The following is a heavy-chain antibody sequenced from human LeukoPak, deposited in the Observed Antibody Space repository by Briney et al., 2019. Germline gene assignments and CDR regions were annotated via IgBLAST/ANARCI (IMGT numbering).Heavy chain of an antibody. J-gene: IGHJ3*02. CDR1: GASISSGIYY. CDR3: ARRAFVYGAFDI. V-gene: IGHV4-61*02. CDR2: ISTSGST. Sequence: SETLSLTCTVSGASISSGIYYWSWIRQPAGKGLEWIGRISTSGSTNYDPSLKSRVTISLDASKNQFSLQLNSVTAADTAVYYCARRAFVYGAFDIWGQGTTVIVSS. D-gene: IGHD2-8*01.